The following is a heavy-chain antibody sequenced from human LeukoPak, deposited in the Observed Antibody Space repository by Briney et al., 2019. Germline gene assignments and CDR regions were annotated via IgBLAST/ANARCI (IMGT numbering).Heavy chain of an antibody. D-gene: IGHD2-21*02. V-gene: IGHV3-43*02. Sequence: GGALRLSCAASGFTFDDYAMHWVRQAPGKGLEWVSLITRDGGSTYYADSVKGRFTISRDNSKNSLYLQITSLRTEDTALYYCATHIVVVTAIPHDAFDIWGQGTMVTVS. CDR1: GFTFDDYA. CDR3: ATHIVVVTAIPHDAFDI. J-gene: IGHJ3*02. CDR2: ITRDGGST.